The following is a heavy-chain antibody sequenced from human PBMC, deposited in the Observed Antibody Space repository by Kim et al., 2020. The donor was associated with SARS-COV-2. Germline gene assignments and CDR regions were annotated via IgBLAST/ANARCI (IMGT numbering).Heavy chain of an antibody. Sequence: YDADSVKGRFTSSRDNSKNTLFLQMNNLRAEDTAVYYCAKGAGAPFFFDYWGQGTLVTVSS. D-gene: IGHD6-19*01. J-gene: IGHJ4*02. CDR3: AKGAGAPFFFDY. V-gene: IGHV3-23*01.